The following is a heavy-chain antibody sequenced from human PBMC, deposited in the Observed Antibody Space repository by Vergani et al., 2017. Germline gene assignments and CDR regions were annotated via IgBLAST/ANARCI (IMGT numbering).Heavy chain of an antibody. CDR1: DGSFSGYY. Sequence: QVQLQQWGAGLLKPSETLSLTCAVYDGSFSGYYWSWIRQPPGKGLEWIGEINHSGSTNYNPSLKSRVTISVDTSKNQFSLKLSSVTAADTAVYYCARARVIQLWLRSYYFDYWGQGTLVTVSS. D-gene: IGHD5-18*01. J-gene: IGHJ4*02. CDR2: INHSGST. V-gene: IGHV4-34*01. CDR3: ARARVIQLWLRSYYFDY.